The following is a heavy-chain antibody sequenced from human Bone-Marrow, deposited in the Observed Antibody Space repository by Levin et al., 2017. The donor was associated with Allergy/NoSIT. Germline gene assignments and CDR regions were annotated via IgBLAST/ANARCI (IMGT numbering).Heavy chain of an antibody. CDR2: INPNSGGT. Sequence: GGSLRLSCKASGYTFTGYYMHWVRQAPGQGLEWMGRINPNSGGTNYAQKFQGRVTMTRDTSISTAYMELSRLRSDDTAVYYCARVDIVATVPFDYWGQGTLVTVSS. D-gene: IGHD5-12*01. CDR3: ARVDIVATVPFDY. J-gene: IGHJ4*02. V-gene: IGHV1-2*06. CDR1: GYTFTGYY.